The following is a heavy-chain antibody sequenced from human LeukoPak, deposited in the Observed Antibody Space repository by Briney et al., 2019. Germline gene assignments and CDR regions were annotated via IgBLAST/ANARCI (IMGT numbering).Heavy chain of an antibody. CDR1: GGSISSYY. Sequence: PSETLSLTCTVSGGSISSYYWSWIRQPPGKGLEWIGYIYYSGSTNYNPSLKSRVTISVDTSKNQFSLKLSSVTAADTAVYYCARARDSSGYSPSHYFDYWGQGTLVTVSS. CDR3: ARARDSSGYSPSHYFDY. V-gene: IGHV4-59*01. CDR2: IYYSGST. J-gene: IGHJ4*02. D-gene: IGHD3-22*01.